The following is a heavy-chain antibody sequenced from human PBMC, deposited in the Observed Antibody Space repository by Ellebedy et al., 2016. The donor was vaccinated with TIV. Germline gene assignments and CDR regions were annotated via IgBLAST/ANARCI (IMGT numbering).Heavy chain of an antibody. Sequence: SETLSLTCAVYGGSFSGYYWSWIRQPPGEGLEWIGEISHSGSTNYNPSLKSRVTVSIDTSRNQFSLKLNSVTAADTAVYYRARRKWFGESTHWNFDLWGRGTLVIVSS. CDR3: ARRKWFGESTHWNFDL. D-gene: IGHD3-10*01. CDR1: GGSFSGYY. CDR2: ISHSGST. V-gene: IGHV4-34*01. J-gene: IGHJ2*01.